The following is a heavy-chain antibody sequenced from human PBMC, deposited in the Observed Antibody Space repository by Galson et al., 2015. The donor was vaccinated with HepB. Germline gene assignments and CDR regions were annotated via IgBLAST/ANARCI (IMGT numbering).Heavy chain of an antibody. D-gene: IGHD3-3*01. CDR3: ARVNFYLDGVYYYYMDV. J-gene: IGHJ6*03. Sequence: TLSLTCTVSGGSISSGDYYWSWIRQPPGKGLEWIGYIYYSGSTYYNPSLKSRVTISVDTSKNQFSLKLSSVTAADTAVYYCARVNFYLDGVYYYYMDVWGKGTTVTVSS. CDR1: GGSISSGDYY. CDR2: IYYSGST. V-gene: IGHV4-30-4*01.